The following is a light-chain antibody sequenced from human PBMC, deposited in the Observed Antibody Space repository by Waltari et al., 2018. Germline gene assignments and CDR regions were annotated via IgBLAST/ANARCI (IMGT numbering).Light chain of an antibody. J-gene: IGKJ2*01. CDR1: QSISDY. CDR2: AAS. Sequence: DIQMTQSPSSLSVSVGGRVTITCRATQSISDYLNWYQQKPGKAPNLLIYAASQLKTGVPSRFSGSGSGTHFTLTISSLQPEDFATYYCQQYNSHSQTFGRGTKLEIK. CDR3: QQYNSHSQT. V-gene: IGKV1-39*01.